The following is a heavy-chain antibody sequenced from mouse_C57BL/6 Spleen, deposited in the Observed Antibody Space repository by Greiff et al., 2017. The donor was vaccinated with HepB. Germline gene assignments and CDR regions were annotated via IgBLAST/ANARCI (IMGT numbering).Heavy chain of an antibody. CDR1: GYTFTDYN. V-gene: IGHV1-22*01. Sequence: EVQLQQSGPELVKPGASVKMSCKASGYTFTDYNMHWVKQSHGKSLEWIGYINPNNGGTSYNQKFKGKATLTVNKSSSTAYMELRSLTSEDSAVYYCARSPFYGNYEYYFDYWGQSTTLTVSS. CDR2: INPNNGGT. D-gene: IGHD2-10*01. CDR3: ARSPFYGNYEYYFDY. J-gene: IGHJ2*01.